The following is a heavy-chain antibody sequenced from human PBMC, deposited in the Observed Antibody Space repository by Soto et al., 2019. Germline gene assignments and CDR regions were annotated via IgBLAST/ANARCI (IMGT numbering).Heavy chain of an antibody. J-gene: IGHJ6*02. CDR3: AKVQRAIVVVPAAPYYYYGMDV. CDR2: ISGSGGST. V-gene: IGHV3-23*01. Sequence: GGSLSLSCAASGFTFSSYAMSWVRQAPGKGLEWVSAISGSGGSTYYADSVKGRFTISRDNSKNTLYLQMNSLRAEDTAVYYCAKVQRAIVVVPAAPYYYYGMDVWGQGTTVTVSS. D-gene: IGHD2-2*01. CDR1: GFTFSSYA.